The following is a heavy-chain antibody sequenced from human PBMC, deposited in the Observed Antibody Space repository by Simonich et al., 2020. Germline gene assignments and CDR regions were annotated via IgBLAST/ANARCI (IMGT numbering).Heavy chain of an antibody. CDR2: INPNSGGT. J-gene: IGHJ6*03. CDR1: GYTFTGYY. D-gene: IGHD7-27*01. CDR3: ARGALTGDYYYMDV. Sequence: QVQLVQSGAEVKKPGASVKVSCKASGYTFTGYYMHWGRQAPGQGLEWVGWINPNSGGTNYAQKLQGRVTMTRDTSISTAYMELSRLRSDDTAVYYCARGALTGDYYYMDVWGKGTTVTVSS. V-gene: IGHV1-2*02.